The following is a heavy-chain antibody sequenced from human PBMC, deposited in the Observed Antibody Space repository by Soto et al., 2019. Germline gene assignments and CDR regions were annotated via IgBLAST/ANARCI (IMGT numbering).Heavy chain of an antibody. D-gene: IGHD5-18*01. V-gene: IGHV3-7*05. J-gene: IGHJ6*02. CDR2: INQDGSEK. CDR3: ARDGSTSWYSYDYHGMDV. CDR1: GFPFRTYW. Sequence: EVQLVESGGGLVQPGGSRRLSCAASGFPFRTYWLSWVRQVPGKGLEWVANINQDGSEKNYVDSVKGRFTISRDNAKNSLYLQMSSLRAEDTALYYCARDGSTSWYSYDYHGMDVWGQGTTVTVSS.